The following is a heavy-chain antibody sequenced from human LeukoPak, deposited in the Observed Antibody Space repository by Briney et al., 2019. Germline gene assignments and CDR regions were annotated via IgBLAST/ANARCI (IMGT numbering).Heavy chain of an antibody. D-gene: IGHD3-16*02. CDR1: GGSISSGDYY. Sequence: SETLSLTCTVSGGSISSGDYYWSWIRQPPGKGLEWIGYIYYSGSTYYNPSLKSRVTISVDTSKNQFSLKLSSVTAADTAVYYCSRELPYYDYVWGSYRIIDYWGQGTLVPVSS. V-gene: IGHV4-30-4*08. J-gene: IGHJ4*02. CDR3: SRELPYYDYVWGSYRIIDY. CDR2: IYYSGST.